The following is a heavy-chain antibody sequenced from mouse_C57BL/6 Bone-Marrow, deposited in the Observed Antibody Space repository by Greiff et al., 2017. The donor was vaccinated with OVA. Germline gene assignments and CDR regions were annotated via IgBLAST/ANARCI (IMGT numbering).Heavy chain of an antibody. V-gene: IGHV1-26*01. D-gene: IGHD4-1*01. Sequence: VQLQQSGPELVKPGASVKISCKASGYTFTDYYMNWVQQTPGKSLEWIGDINPNTGGTSYNQKFKGKATLTVDKSSSTAYMELRSLTSEDAAVDYYERTDKLGHPYYCDYWGQGTTLTVSS. CDR1: GYTFTDYY. J-gene: IGHJ2*01. CDR2: INPNTGGT. CDR3: ERTDKLGHPYYCDY.